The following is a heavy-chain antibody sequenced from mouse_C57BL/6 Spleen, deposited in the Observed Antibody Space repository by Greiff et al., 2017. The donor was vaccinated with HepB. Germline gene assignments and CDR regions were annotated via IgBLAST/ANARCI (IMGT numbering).Heavy chain of an antibody. CDR3: ARMRRYYGSDAMDY. D-gene: IGHD1-1*01. CDR2: IWSGGST. Sequence: VKLVESGPGLVQPSQSLSITCTVSGFSLTSYGVHWVRQSPGKGLEWLGVIWSGGSTDYNAAFISRLSISKDNSKSQVFFKMNSLQADDTAIYYCARMRRYYGSDAMDYWGQGTSVTVSS. CDR1: GFSLTSYG. V-gene: IGHV2-2*01. J-gene: IGHJ4*01.